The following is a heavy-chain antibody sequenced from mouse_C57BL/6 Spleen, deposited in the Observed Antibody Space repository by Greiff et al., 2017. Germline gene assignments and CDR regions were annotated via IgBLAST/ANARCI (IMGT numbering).Heavy chain of an antibody. J-gene: IGHJ2*01. Sequence: EVQRVESGGGLVKPGGSLKLSCAASGFTFSDYGMHWVRQAPEKGLEWVAYISSGSSTIYYADTVKGRFTISRDNAKNTLFRQMTSLRSEDTAMYYCARPTGALYYFDYWGQGTTLTVSS. CDR2: ISSGSSTI. V-gene: IGHV5-17*01. CDR1: GFTFSDYG. CDR3: ARPTGALYYFDY. D-gene: IGHD4-1*02.